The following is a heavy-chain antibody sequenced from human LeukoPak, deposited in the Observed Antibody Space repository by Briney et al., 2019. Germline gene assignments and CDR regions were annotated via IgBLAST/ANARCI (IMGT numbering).Heavy chain of an antibody. J-gene: IGHJ5*02. V-gene: IGHV4-31*03. CDR3: ARGASLVGATSGVFDP. CDR1: GGSISSGGYY. Sequence: SQTLSLTCTVSGGSISSGGYYWSWIRQHPGKGLEWIGYIYYSGSTYYNPSLKSRVTISVDTSKNQFSLKLSSVTAADTAVYYCARGASLVGATSGVFDPWGQGTLVTVSS. D-gene: IGHD1-26*01. CDR2: IYYSGST.